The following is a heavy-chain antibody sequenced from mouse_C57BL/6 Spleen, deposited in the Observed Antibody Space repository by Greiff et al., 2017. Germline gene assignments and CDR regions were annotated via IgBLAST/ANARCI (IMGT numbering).Heavy chain of an antibody. J-gene: IGHJ3*01. D-gene: IGHD2-4*01. V-gene: IGHV1-54*01. CDR2: INPGSGGT. CDR1: GYAFTDYL. Sequence: QVQLQQSGAELVRPGTSVKVSCKASGYAFTDYLIEWVKQRPGQGLEWIGVINPGSGGTNYNETFKGKATLTADKSSSTAYMQLSSLTSEDAAVYFCARGDEYDGMAYWGQGTLVTVSA. CDR3: ARGDEYDGMAY.